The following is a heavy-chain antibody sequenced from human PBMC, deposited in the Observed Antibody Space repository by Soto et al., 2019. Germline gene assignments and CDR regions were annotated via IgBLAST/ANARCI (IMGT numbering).Heavy chain of an antibody. Sequence: EVQLLESGGALVEPGGSLRLSCSASGFTFSSYAMSWVRQAPGKGLEWVSTISRSGGSTYYAESVKGRFSISRDNSKNTLDLQMNNLRGEDTAIYYCAQVLRPPVIVGTYGRMDYLDFRGQGTQVTVSS. CDR1: GFTFSSYA. CDR3: AQVLRPPVIVGTYGRMDYLDF. D-gene: IGHD1-26*01. CDR2: ISRSGGST. V-gene: IGHV3-23*01. J-gene: IGHJ4*02.